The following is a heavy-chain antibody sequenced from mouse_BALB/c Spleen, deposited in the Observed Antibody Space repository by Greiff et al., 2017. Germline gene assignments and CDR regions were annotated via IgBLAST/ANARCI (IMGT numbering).Heavy chain of an antibody. CDR1: GFSLTSYG. Sequence: QVQLKESGPGLVAPSQSLSITCTVSGFSLTSYGVHWVRQPPGKGLEWLGVIWAGGSTNYNSALMSRLSISKDNSKSQVFLKMNSLQTDDTAMYYCARDPRYGVFAYWGQGTLVTVSA. D-gene: IGHD2-14*01. J-gene: IGHJ3*01. CDR3: ARDPRYGVFAY. V-gene: IGHV2-9*02. CDR2: IWAGGST.